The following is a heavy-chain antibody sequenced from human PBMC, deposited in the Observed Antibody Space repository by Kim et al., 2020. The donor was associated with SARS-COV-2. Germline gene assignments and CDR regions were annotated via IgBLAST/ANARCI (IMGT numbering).Heavy chain of an antibody. CDR3: ARDKGSGYYHPFDY. Sequence: YADAVKGRFTISRDNAKNSLYLQMNSLRAEDTALYYCARDKGSGYYHPFDYWGQGTLVTVSS. V-gene: IGHV3-20*03. D-gene: IGHD3-22*01. J-gene: IGHJ4*02.